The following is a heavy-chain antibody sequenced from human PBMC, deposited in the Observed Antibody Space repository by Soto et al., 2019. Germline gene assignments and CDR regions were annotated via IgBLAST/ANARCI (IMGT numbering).Heavy chain of an antibody. CDR3: AKSTQVPSSWYDFDYYYGMDV. Sequence: GGSLRLSCAASGFTFSSYGMHWVRQAPGKGLEWVAVISYDGSNKYYADSVKGRFTISRDNSKNTLYLQMNSLRAEDTAVYYCAKSTQVPSSWYDFDYYYGMDVWGQGTTVTVSS. CDR2: ISYDGSNK. CDR1: GFTFSSYG. V-gene: IGHV3-30*18. D-gene: IGHD6-13*01. J-gene: IGHJ6*02.